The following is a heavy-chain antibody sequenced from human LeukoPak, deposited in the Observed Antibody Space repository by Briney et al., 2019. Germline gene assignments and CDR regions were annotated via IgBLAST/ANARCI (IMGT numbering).Heavy chain of an antibody. CDR1: GFTFSNYW. D-gene: IGHD1-1*01. Sequence: GGSLRLSCASSGFTFSNYWMIWVRQAQGKGLEGVGNIKEDGSEKRCADSVRGRFTISRENAKTRIYLRMNRLRAGDTAVYYWARASKPWIQLTWGEGTLVSVSS. CDR3: ARASKPWIQLT. V-gene: IGHV3-7*01. J-gene: IGHJ5*02. CDR2: IKEDGSEK.